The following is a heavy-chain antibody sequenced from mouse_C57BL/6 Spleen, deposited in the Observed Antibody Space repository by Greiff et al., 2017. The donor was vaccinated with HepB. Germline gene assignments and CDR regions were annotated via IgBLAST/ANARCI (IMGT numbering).Heavy chain of an antibody. J-gene: IGHJ1*03. CDR3: ARPYYGSSPYWYFDV. V-gene: IGHV1-72*01. Sequence: QVQLQQPGAELVKPGASVKLSCKASGYTFTSYWMPWVKPRPGRGLEWIGRIDPNSGGTKYNEKFKSKATLTVDKPSSTAYMQLSSLTSEDSAVYYCARPYYGSSPYWYFDVWGTGTTVTVSS. D-gene: IGHD1-1*01. CDR1: GYTFTSYW. CDR2: IDPNSGGT.